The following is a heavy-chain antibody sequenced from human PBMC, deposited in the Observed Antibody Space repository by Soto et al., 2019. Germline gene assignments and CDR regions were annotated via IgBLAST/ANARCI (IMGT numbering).Heavy chain of an antibody. J-gene: IGHJ6*02. CDR3: ARSPNYYYYGFDV. CDR2: IYYSGST. Sequence: EPLSLTPSVSGGSVSRGTYFWSWIRQSPGNRLEWIAYIYYSGSTNYNPSLKSRATISVDTSKSQFSLTLTSVTAADAAVYYCARSPNYYYYGFDVWGQGTTVTVSS. D-gene: IGHD3-10*01. V-gene: IGHV4-61*01. CDR1: GGSVSRGTYF.